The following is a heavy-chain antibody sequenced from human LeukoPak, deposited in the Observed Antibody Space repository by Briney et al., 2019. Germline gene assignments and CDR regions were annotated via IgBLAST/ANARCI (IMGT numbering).Heavy chain of an antibody. J-gene: IGHJ3*02. Sequence: SETLSLTCAVYGGSFSGYYWSWIRQPPGKGLEWIGEINHSGSTNYNPSLKSRVTISVDTSKNQFSLKLSSVTAADTALYYCAREASTSGAFDIWGQGTMVTVSS. D-gene: IGHD2-15*01. CDR1: GGSFSGYY. CDR3: AREASTSGAFDI. V-gene: IGHV4-34*01. CDR2: INHSGST.